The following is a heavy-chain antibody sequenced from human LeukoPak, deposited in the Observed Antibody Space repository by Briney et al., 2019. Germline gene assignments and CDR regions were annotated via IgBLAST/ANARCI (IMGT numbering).Heavy chain of an antibody. J-gene: IGHJ1*01. CDR3: ARPSVPAAILSYFQH. V-gene: IGHV1-8*01. CDR2: MNPNSGNT. D-gene: IGHD2-2*02. Sequence: ASVKVSCKASGYTFTSYDINWVRQATGQGLEWMGWMNPNSGNTGYAQKFQGRVTITADESTSTAYMELSSLRSEDTAVYYCARPSVPAAILSYFQHWGQGTLVTVSS. CDR1: GYTFTSYD.